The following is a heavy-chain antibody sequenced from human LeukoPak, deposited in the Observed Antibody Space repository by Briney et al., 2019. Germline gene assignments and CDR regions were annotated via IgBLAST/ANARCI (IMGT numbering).Heavy chain of an antibody. CDR3: ARESFLEFSGEDY. CDR2: IYYSGST. V-gene: IGHV4-59*12. CDR1: GGSISGYY. J-gene: IGHJ4*02. Sequence: PSETLSLTCTVSGGSISGYYWSWIRQPPGKGLEWIGFIYYSGSTSYNPSLKSRVTISVDTSKNQFSLNLSSVTASETAVYYCARESFLEFSGEDYWGQGTLVTVSS. D-gene: IGHD3-3*01.